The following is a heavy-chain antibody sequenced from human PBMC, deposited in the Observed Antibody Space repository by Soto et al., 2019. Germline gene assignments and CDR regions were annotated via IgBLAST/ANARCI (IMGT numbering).Heavy chain of an antibody. J-gene: IGHJ6*02. D-gene: IGHD3-22*01. CDR3: ARAIGYYGMDV. CDR2: ISYDGSNK. Sequence: GGSLRLSCAASGFTFSSYGMHWVRQAPGKGLEWVAVISYDGSNKYYADSVKSRFTISRDNSKNTLYLQMNSLRAEDTAVYYCARAIGYYGMDVWGQGTTVTVSS. V-gene: IGHV3-30*03. CDR1: GFTFSSYG.